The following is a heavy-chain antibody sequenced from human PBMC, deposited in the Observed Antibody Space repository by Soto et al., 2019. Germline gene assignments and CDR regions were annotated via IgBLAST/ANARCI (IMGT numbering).Heavy chain of an antibody. D-gene: IGHD2-15*01. V-gene: IGHV1-69*08. CDR1: GGTFSSYT. Sequence: QVQLVQSGAEVKQPGSSVKVSCKASGGTFSSYTISWVRQAPGQGLEWMGRIIPIIGIANYAQKFQGRVTITADKYTSTAYMELSSLRAEDTAVYYCARDLVVAATFRDYYFDYWGQGTLVTVSS. CDR2: IIPIIGIA. CDR3: ARDLVVAATFRDYYFDY. J-gene: IGHJ4*02.